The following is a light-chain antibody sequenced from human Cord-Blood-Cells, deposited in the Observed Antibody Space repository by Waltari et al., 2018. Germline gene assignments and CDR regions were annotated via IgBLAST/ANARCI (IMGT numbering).Light chain of an antibody. CDR2: DAS. V-gene: IGKV3-11*01. Sequence: EIVLTQSPATLSLLPGERATLSCRASQSVSSYLAWYQQKPGQAPRLLIYDASNRATGIPARFSGSGSGTDFTLTISSLEPEDFAVYYCQQRSNWPPGTFGPGTKVDIK. CDR3: QQRSNWPPGT. J-gene: IGKJ3*01. CDR1: QSVSSY.